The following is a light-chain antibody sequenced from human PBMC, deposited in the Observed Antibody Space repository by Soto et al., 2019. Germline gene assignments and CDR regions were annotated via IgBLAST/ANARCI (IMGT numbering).Light chain of an antibody. Sequence: EIAMTQSPATLSVSPGERATLSCRASQSVSSNLAWYQQKPGQAPRLLIYGASTRATGIPARFSGSGSGTEFTLTISSLQYEDFAVYYCQQYNNWPRAFTFGPGTKVDIK. CDR2: GAS. CDR1: QSVSSN. V-gene: IGKV3-15*01. J-gene: IGKJ3*01. CDR3: QQYNNWPRAFT.